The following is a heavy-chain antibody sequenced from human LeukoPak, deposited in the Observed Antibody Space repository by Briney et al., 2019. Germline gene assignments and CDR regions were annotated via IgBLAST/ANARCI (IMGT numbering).Heavy chain of an antibody. V-gene: IGHV4-59*12. CDR3: ARNEGQQLSRIWFDP. J-gene: IGHJ5*02. CDR2: IYYSGST. CDR1: GGSISSYY. D-gene: IGHD6-13*01. Sequence: SGTLSLTCTVSGGSISSYYWSWIWQPPGKGLGWSGYIYYSGSTNYNPSLKSRVTISVDRSKNQFALKLSSVTAADTAVYYCARNEGQQLSRIWFDPWGQGTLVTGSS.